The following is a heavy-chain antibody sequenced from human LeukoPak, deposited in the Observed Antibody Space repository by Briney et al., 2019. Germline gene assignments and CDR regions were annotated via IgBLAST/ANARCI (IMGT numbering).Heavy chain of an antibody. D-gene: IGHD2-2*01. CDR3: ARASGYCSSTSCSDYYYYGMDV. Sequence: GGSLRLSCAASGFTFSSYAMHWVRQAPGKGLEWVAVISYYGSNKYYADSVKGRFTISRDNSKNTLYLQMNSLRAEDTAVYYCARASGYCSSTSCSDYYYYGMDVWGQGTTVTVSS. CDR2: ISYYGSNK. CDR1: GFTFSSYA. J-gene: IGHJ6*02. V-gene: IGHV3-30-3*01.